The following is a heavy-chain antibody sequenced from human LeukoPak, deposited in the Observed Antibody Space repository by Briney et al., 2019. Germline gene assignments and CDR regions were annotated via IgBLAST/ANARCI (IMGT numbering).Heavy chain of an antibody. CDR3: ARAPSHYYGSGSYLGY. V-gene: IGHV1-69*13. J-gene: IGHJ4*02. D-gene: IGHD3-10*01. CDR1: GGTFSSYA. Sequence: SVKVSCKASGGTFSSYAISWVRQAPGQGLEWMGGIIPIFGTANYAQMFQGRVTITADESTSTAYMELSSLRSEDTAVYYCARAPSHYYGSGSYLGYRGQGTLVTVSS. CDR2: IIPIFGTA.